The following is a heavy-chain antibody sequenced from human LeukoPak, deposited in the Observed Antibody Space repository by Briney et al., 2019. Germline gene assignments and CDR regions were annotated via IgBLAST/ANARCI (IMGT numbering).Heavy chain of an antibody. Sequence: GGSLRLSCAASGFTFNTYAMHWVRQAPGKGLEWVAVISSDGSNKYHTDSVKGRFTISRDNSRNTLYLQMNSLRAEDTAVYYCARFPHYYDSSGYSFWGQGTLVTVSS. CDR3: ARFPHYYDSSGYSF. J-gene: IGHJ4*02. CDR1: GFTFNTYA. CDR2: ISSDGSNK. V-gene: IGHV3-30-3*01. D-gene: IGHD3-22*01.